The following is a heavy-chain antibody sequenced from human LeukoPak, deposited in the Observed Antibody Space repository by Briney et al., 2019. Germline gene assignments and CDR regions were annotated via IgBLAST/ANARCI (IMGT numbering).Heavy chain of an antibody. Sequence: SVKVSCKASGGTFSSYAISWVRQAPGQGPEWMGRIIPILGIANYAQKFQGRVTITADKSTSTAYMELSSLRSEDTAVYYCARDKDFWSGYRFGPYDAFDIWGQGTMVTVSS. D-gene: IGHD3-3*01. CDR3: ARDKDFWSGYRFGPYDAFDI. CDR1: GGTFSSYA. J-gene: IGHJ3*02. V-gene: IGHV1-69*04. CDR2: IIPILGIA.